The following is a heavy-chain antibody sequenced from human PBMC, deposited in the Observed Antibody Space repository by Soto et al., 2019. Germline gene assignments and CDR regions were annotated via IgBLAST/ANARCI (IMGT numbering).Heavy chain of an antibody. CDR2: ISSSSSYI. CDR1: GFTFSSYS. CDR3: ARAPDDYIWGSYRGTEEIDAFDI. V-gene: IGHV3-21*01. Sequence: GGSLRLSCAASGFTFSSYSMNWVRQAPGKGLEWVSSISSSSSYIYYADSVKGRFTISRDNAKNSLYLQMNSLRAEDTAVYYCARAPDDYIWGSYRGTEEIDAFDIWGQGTMVTVSS. J-gene: IGHJ3*02. D-gene: IGHD3-16*02.